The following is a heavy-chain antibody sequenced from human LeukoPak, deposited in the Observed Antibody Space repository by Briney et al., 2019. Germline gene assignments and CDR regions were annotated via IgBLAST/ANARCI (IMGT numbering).Heavy chain of an antibody. J-gene: IGHJ5*02. CDR3: AKESVSGYFDP. CDR2: I. Sequence: PGGSLLLSCAASGFTFSSYAMSWVRPAPGKGLEWVSAIKGRFTISRDNSKNTLYLQMNSLRAEDTAVYYCAKESVSGYFDPRGQGTLVTVSS. V-gene: IGHV3-23*01. D-gene: IGHD3-10*01. CDR1: GFTFSSYA.